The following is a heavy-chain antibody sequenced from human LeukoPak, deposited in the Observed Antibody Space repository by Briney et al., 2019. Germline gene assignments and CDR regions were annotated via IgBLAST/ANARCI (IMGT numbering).Heavy chain of an antibody. CDR1: GGSISSYY. Sequence: RTSETLSLTCTVSGGSISSYYWSWIRQPPGKGLEWIGYIYYSGSTNYNPSLKSRVTISVDTSKNQFSLKLSSVTAADTAVYYCASYDFWSGQDWYYFDYWGQGTLVTVSS. J-gene: IGHJ4*02. D-gene: IGHD3-3*01. V-gene: IGHV4-59*01. CDR3: ASYDFWSGQDWYYFDY. CDR2: IYYSGST.